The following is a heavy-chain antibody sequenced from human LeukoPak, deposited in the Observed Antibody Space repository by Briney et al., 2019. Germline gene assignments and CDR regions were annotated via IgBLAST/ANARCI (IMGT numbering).Heavy chain of an antibody. V-gene: IGHV1-69*04. CDR2: IIPILGIA. CDR3: ARGLEGDGYNNY. Sequence: GASVKVSCKASGGTFSSYAISWVRQAPGQGLEWMGRIIPILGIANYAQKFQGRVMITADKSTSTAYMELSSLRSEDTAVYYCARGLEGDGYNNYWGQGTLVTVSS. J-gene: IGHJ4*02. CDR1: GGTFSSYA. D-gene: IGHD5-24*01.